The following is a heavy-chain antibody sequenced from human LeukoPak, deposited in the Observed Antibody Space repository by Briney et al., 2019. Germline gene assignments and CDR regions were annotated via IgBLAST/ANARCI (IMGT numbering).Heavy chain of an antibody. Sequence: GGSLRLSRAASAFTFSSYWMYWVRQPPGKGLVWVSLINPDGSRTTYADSVKGRFTISRDNTKDTLYLQMNSLRDEDTAVYHCLPSPYYGLDLWGQGTLVTVSS. D-gene: IGHD3-3*01. J-gene: IGHJ5*02. CDR2: INPDGSRT. V-gene: IGHV3-74*01. CDR3: LPSPYYGLDL. CDR1: AFTFSSYW.